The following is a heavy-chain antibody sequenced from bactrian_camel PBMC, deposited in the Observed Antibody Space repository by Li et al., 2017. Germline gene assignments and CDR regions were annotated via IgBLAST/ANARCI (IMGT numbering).Heavy chain of an antibody. Sequence: HVQLVESGGGLVQPGGSLRLSCAASGFTFSIVSMYWVRQAPGKGLEWGSSIYSDGSNTSYADSIKGRFTISRDKAGDTVYLQMNSLKPEDTAMYSCKTAGPYCSARYFDMWGQGTQVTVS. V-gene: IGHV3S6*01. CDR2: IYSDGSNT. CDR1: GFTFSIVS. J-gene: IGHJ4*01. CDR3: KTAGPYCSARYFDM. D-gene: IGHD2*01.